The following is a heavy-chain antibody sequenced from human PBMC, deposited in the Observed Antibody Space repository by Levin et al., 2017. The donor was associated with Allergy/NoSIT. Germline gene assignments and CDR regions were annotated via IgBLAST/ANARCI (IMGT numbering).Heavy chain of an antibody. CDR3: ARGGDTPQAYSSSWYDY. D-gene: IGHD6-13*01. CDR2: IIPIFGTA. V-gene: IGHV1-69*13. J-gene: IGHJ4*02. CDR1: GGTFSSYA. Sequence: ASVKVSCKASGGTFSSYAISWVRQAPGQGLEWMGGIIPIFGTANYAQKFQGRVTITADESTSTAYMELSSLRSEDTAVYYCARGGDTPQAYSSSWYDYWGQGTLVTVSS.